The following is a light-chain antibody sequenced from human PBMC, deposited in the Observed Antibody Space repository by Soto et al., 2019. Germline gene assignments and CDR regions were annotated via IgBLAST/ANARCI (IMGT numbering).Light chain of an antibody. Sequence: DIQLTQSPSFLSASVGDRVTITCRASQGISSYLAWYQQKPGKAPKLLIYAASTLQSGVPSRFSGSGSGTEFTLTIRSLQAEDFANYYCQQLNSYPLFGPGTKVDIK. J-gene: IGKJ3*01. CDR2: AAS. V-gene: IGKV1-9*01. CDR1: QGISSY. CDR3: QQLNSYPL.